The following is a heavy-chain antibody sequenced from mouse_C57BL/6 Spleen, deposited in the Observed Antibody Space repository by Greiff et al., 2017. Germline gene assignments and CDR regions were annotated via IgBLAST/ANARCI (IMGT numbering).Heavy chain of an antibody. D-gene: IGHD1-1*01. CDR3: ARQYDYYGSSYGYAMDY. CDR2: IWSDGST. Sequence: VQLVESGPGLVAPSQSLSITCTVSGFSLTSYGVHWVRQPPGKGLEWLVVIWSDGSTTYNSALKSRLSISKDNSKSHVFLKMNSLQTDDTAMYYCARQYDYYGSSYGYAMDYWGQGTSVTVSS. CDR1: GFSLTSYG. J-gene: IGHJ4*01. V-gene: IGHV2-6-1*01.